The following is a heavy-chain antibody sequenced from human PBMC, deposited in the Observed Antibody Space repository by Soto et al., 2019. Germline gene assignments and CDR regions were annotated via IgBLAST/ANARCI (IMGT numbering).Heavy chain of an antibody. CDR2: ISSSSSYI. V-gene: IGHV3-21*01. CDR1: GFTFSSYS. CDR3: ARAGYSYGSYYFDY. D-gene: IGHD5-18*01. J-gene: IGHJ4*02. Sequence: EVQLVESGGGLVKPGGSLRLSCAASGFTFSSYSMNWVRQAPGKGLEWVSSISSSSSYIYYADSVKGRFTISRDNAKNSLYLPMTSLRAEDTAVYYCARAGYSYGSYYFDYWGQGTLVTVSS.